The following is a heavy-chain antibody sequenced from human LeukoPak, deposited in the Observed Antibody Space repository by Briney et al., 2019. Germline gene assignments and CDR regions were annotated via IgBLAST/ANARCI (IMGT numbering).Heavy chain of an antibody. D-gene: IGHD6-19*01. J-gene: IGHJ4*02. CDR1: GFMFHDYA. V-gene: IGHV3-43*02. CDR3: ARKSESSGWYDY. Sequence: GGSLRLSCAAPGFMFHDYAIHWVRQAPGKGLEWVSLISGDGGRTFYEDSVKAGFTISRDNSKNSLYLQMNSLRSDDPALYYCARKSESSGWYDYWGQGTLVTVSS. CDR2: ISGDGGRT.